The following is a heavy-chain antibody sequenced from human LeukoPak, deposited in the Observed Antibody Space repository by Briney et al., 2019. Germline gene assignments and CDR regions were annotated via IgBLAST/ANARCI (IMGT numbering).Heavy chain of an antibody. CDR1: GGSISSGVHY. J-gene: IGHJ5*02. V-gene: IGHV4-39*01. CDR2: ITHSGST. D-gene: IGHD3-10*01. Sequence: SETLSLTCSVSGGSISSGVHYWGFIRQPPGKGLEWIGDITHSGSTNYTPSLKSRVTISVDTSKNQFSLKLSSVTAADTAVYYCARCDRSGNYASWFDPWGQGTLVTVSS. CDR3: ARCDRSGNYASWFDP.